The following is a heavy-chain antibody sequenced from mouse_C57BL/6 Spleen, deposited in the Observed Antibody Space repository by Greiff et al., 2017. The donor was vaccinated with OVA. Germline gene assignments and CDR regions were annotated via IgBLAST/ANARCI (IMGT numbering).Heavy chain of an antibody. CDR2: IYPGDGDT. J-gene: IGHJ2*01. CDR1: GYAFSSYW. Sequence: QVQLKESGAELVKPGDSVKISCKASGYAFSSYWMNWVKQRPGKGLEWIGQIYPGDGDTNYNGKLKGKATLTADKSSSTAYMQLSSLTSEDSAVESGASEAGTGFDYWGQGTTVTVSS. D-gene: IGHD4-1*01. CDR3: ASEAGTGFDY. V-gene: IGHV1-80*01.